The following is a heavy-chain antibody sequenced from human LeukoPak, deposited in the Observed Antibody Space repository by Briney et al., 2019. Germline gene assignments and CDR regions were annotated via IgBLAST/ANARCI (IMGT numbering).Heavy chain of an antibody. CDR1: GLNFDDSA. V-gene: IGHV3-43*02. J-gene: IGHJ4*02. CDR2: ISADGGST. Sequence: GGSLRLPCVASGLNFDDSAMHWVRQAPGKGLEWVSLISADGGSTFSADSVKGRFSISRDDSKNSLYLQMNSLRSEDTAMYYCAKESGKFDYWGQGTLVAVSS. CDR3: AKESGKFDY.